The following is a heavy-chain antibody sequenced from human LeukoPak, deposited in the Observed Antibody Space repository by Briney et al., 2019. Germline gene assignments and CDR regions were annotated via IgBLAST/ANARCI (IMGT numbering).Heavy chain of an antibody. V-gene: IGHV3-11*04. CDR3: ARSSSDSWSGYVAYFDY. Sequence: GGSLRLSCAASGFSFSDFYMNWIRQAPGKGLEWVSYICGSGSTKSYADSVKGRLTISRDNAKKSVYLQMNSLRAEDTAVYYCARSSSDSWSGYVAYFDYWGQGSLVTVSS. CDR1: GFSFSDFY. D-gene: IGHD3-3*01. J-gene: IGHJ4*02. CDR2: ICGSGSTK.